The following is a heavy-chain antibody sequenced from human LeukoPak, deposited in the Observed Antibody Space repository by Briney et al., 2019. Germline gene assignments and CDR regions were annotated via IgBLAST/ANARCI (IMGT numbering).Heavy chain of an antibody. J-gene: IGHJ5*02. Sequence: NPGGSLRLSWAASEFTFTSYEWNWGRQAPGRGREWASSISSSGTYIYYADSVKGRFTISRDNAKNSLSLQMNSLRAEDTAVYYCARDFRYSGSYHHWFDPWGQGTLVTVSS. CDR1: EFTFTSYE. V-gene: IGHV3-21*01. D-gene: IGHD1-26*01. CDR2: ISSSGTYI. CDR3: ARDFRYSGSYHHWFDP.